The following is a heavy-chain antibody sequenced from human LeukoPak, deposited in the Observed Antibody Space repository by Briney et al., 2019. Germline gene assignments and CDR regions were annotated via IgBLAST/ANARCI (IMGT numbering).Heavy chain of an antibody. V-gene: IGHV4-31*03. CDR2: IYYSGSP. CDR1: GGSISSGGYY. J-gene: IGHJ6*03. D-gene: IGHD2-2*01. CDR3: ARAYCSSTSCWRGYYYYMDV. Sequence: SETLSLTCTVSGGSISSGGYYWSWIRQHPGKGLEWIGYIYYSGSPYYNPSLKSRVTISVDTSKNQFSLKLSSVTAADTAVYYCARAYCSSTSCWRGYYYYMDVWGKGTTVTVSS.